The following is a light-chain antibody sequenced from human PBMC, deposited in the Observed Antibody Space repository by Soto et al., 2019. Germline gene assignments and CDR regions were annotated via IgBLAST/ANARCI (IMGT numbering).Light chain of an antibody. CDR1: QIVSSY. Sequence: EIVLTQSPATLSFSPGERATLSCRASQIVSSYLAWYQQKPGQAPRLLIYDASNRATGIPARFSGGGSGTDFTLTISRLEPEDFAVYYCQQYGSSGTFGQGTKVDIK. J-gene: IGKJ1*01. CDR2: DAS. V-gene: IGKV3-20*01. CDR3: QQYGSSGT.